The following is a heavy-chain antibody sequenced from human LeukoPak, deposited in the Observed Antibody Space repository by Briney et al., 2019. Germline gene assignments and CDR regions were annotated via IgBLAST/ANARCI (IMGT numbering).Heavy chain of an antibody. CDR1: GFTFSSYE. CDR3: ARAYGDYGDYPYYYYYYYMDV. CDR2: ISSSGSTI. J-gene: IGHJ6*03. V-gene: IGHV3-48*03. Sequence: GGSLRLSCAASGFTFSSYEMDWVRQAPGKGLEWVSYISSSGSTIYYADSVKGRFTISRDNAKNSLYLQMNSLRAEDTAVYYCARAYGDYGDYPYYYYYYYMDVWGKGTTVTVSS. D-gene: IGHD4-17*01.